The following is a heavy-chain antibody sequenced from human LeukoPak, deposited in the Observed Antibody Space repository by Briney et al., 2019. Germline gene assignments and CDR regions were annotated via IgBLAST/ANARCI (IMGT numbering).Heavy chain of an antibody. CDR2: INHSGST. Sequence: SGTLSLTCAVYGGSFSGDYWSWIRQPPGKGLEWIGEINHSGSTNYNPSLKSRVTISVDTSKNQFSLKLSSVTAADTAVYYCARLRFLEWLLRYYYYMDVWGKGTTVTVSS. CDR3: ARLRFLEWLLRYYYYMDV. D-gene: IGHD3-3*01. CDR1: GGSFSGDY. J-gene: IGHJ6*03. V-gene: IGHV4-34*01.